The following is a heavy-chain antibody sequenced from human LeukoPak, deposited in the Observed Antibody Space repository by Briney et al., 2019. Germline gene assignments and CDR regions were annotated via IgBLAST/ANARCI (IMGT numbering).Heavy chain of an antibody. J-gene: IGHJ6*02. CDR3: ARGPVLLWSGELLYDGMDV. V-gene: IGHV4-34*01. CDR1: GGSFSGYY. D-gene: IGHD3-10*01. Sequence: SETLPLTCAVYGGSFSGYYWSWIRQPPGKGLEWIGEINHSGSTNYNPSLKSRVTISVDTSKNQFSLKLSSVTAADTAVYYCARGPVLLWSGELLYDGMDVWGQGTTVTVSS. CDR2: INHSGST.